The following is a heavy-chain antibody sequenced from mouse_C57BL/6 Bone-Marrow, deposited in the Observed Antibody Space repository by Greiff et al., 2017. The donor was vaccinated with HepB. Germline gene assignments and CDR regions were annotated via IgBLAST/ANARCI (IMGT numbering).Heavy chain of an antibody. Sequence: EVQLQQSGPVLVKPGASVKMSCKASGYTFTDYYMNWVKQSNGKSLEWIGVINPYNGGTSYNQKFKGKATLTVDKSSSTAYMELNSLTSEDSAVYYCAREGYYDYYYFDYWGQGTTLTVSS. CDR1: GYTFTDYY. CDR2: INPYNGGT. CDR3: AREGYYDYYYFDY. V-gene: IGHV1-19*01. D-gene: IGHD2-4*01. J-gene: IGHJ2*01.